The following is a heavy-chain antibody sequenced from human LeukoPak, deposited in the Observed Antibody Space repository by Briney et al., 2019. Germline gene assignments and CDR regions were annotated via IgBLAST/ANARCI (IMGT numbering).Heavy chain of an antibody. J-gene: IGHJ4*02. CDR3: ARGVASAGPFDY. Sequence: SSETLSLTCTVSGGSISSYYWSWIRQPPGKGLEWIGYIYYSGSTNYNPSLKSRVTISVDTSKSQFSLKLSSVTAADTAVYYCARGVASAGPFDYWGQGTLVTVSS. D-gene: IGHD6-13*01. CDR2: IYYSGST. V-gene: IGHV4-59*01. CDR1: GGSISSYY.